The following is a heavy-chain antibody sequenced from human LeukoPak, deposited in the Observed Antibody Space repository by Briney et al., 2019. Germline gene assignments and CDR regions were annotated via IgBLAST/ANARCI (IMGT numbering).Heavy chain of an antibody. CDR2: ISGSGDYT. CDR3: AKVPSRSPRLVFIDAFDI. V-gene: IGHV3-23*01. J-gene: IGHJ3*02. Sequence: GGSLRLSCAASGFTFSTYSINWVRQAPGKGLEWVSAISGSGDYTYYADSVKGRFTISRDNSRNTLYLQMNSLRAEDTAVYYCAKVPSRSPRLVFIDAFDIWGQGTMVTVSS. CDR1: GFTFSTYS. D-gene: IGHD1-26*01.